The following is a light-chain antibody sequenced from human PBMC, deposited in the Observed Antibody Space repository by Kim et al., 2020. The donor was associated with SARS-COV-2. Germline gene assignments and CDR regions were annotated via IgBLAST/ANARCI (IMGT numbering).Light chain of an antibody. V-gene: IGKV3-11*01. CDR1: ESVGSY. J-gene: IGKJ4*01. CDR3: QQRANWPVT. Sequence: EIVLTQSPATLSLSPGERATLSCRASESVGSYLAWYQQRPGQAPRLLIRDAFDRATGIPARFSGGGSGTDYTLTISSLEPEDFAVYYCQQRANWPVTCGGGTKLEI. CDR2: DAF.